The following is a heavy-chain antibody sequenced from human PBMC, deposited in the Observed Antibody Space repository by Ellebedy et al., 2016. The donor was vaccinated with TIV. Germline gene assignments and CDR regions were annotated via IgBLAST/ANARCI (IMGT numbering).Heavy chain of an antibody. CDR2: INQDGSAR. CDR3: ARGGVVAGADY. CDR1: GFTFRNYW. D-gene: IGHD6-19*01. Sequence: GESLKISCAASGFTFRNYWMNWVRPAPGKGLEWVANINQDGSARYYVESVKGRFTISRDNAKNSLYLQMNSLRGEDTAVYYCARGGVVAGADYWGQGTLVTVSS. J-gene: IGHJ4*02. V-gene: IGHV3-7*03.